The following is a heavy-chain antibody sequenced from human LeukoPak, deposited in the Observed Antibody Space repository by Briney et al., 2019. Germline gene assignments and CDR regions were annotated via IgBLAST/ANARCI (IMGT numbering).Heavy chain of an antibody. D-gene: IGHD2-2*01. CDR3: ASEYCPNTTCYWGGLGV. Sequence: SVKVSCKASGGTFTSDDINWVRQATGLGLEWMGWMNPNSGKTGYAQKSQGRVTLTRNTAMGTAYMELSNLRSEDTAVYYCASEYCPNTTCYWGGLGVWGQGTTVTVSS. V-gene: IGHV1-8*01. CDR2: MNPNSGKT. CDR1: GGTFTSDD. J-gene: IGHJ6*02.